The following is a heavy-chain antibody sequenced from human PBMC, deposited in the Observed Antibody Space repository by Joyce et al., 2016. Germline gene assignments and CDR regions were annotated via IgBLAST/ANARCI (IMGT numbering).Heavy chain of an antibody. Sequence: QITLKESGPTLVKPTQTLTLTCTFSGFSLSTSGVGVGWIRQPPGKALEWLALIYWDDDKRYSPSLQSRLTITKDTSQNQVVLTMTNMDPVDTATYFCAHSPYSSGVYWGRYFQHWGQGTLVTVSS. CDR2: IYWDDDK. CDR1: GFSLSTSGVG. D-gene: IGHD6-19*01. J-gene: IGHJ1*01. CDR3: AHSPYSSGVYWGRYFQH. V-gene: IGHV2-5*02.